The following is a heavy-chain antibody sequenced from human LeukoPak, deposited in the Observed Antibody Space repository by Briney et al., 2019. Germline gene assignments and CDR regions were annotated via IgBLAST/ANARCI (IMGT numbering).Heavy chain of an antibody. D-gene: IGHD3-3*01. Sequence: RASVKVSCKASGYTFTSYDINWVRQATGQGLEWMGWMNPNSGNTGYARKFQGRATMTRNTSISTAYMELSSLRSEDTAVYYCARSGSTYYDFWSGYVDLAKYWGQGTLVTVSS. CDR2: MNPNSGNT. CDR1: GYTFTSYD. V-gene: IGHV1-8*01. CDR3: ARSGSTYYDFWSGYVDLAKY. J-gene: IGHJ4*02.